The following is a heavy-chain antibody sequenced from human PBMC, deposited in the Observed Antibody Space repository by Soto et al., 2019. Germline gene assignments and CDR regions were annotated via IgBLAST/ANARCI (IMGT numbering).Heavy chain of an antibody. D-gene: IGHD2-15*01. CDR3: ARDETVLGFDY. J-gene: IGHJ4*02. CDR2: IYTSGST. V-gene: IGHV4-4*07. Sequence: TSETLSLTCTVSGGYITNYYWAWIRQPAGKGLEWIGRIYTSGSTNYNPSLKSRVTMSVDTSKNQFSLKLSSVTAADTAVYYCARDETVLGFDYWGQGTLVTVSS. CDR1: GGYITNYY.